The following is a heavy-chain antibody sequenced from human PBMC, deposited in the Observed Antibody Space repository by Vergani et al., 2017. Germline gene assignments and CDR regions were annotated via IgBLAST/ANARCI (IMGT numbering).Heavy chain of an antibody. CDR2: IWYDGSNK. CDR3: ARVKWRYCSSTSCYLLDY. CDR1: GFTFSSYG. V-gene: IGHV3-33*01. J-gene: IGHJ4*02. Sequence: QVQLVESGGGVVQPGRSLRLSCAASGFTFSSYGMHWVRQAPGKGLEWVAVIWYDGSNKYYADSVKGRFTISRDNSKNTLYLQMSSRRAEDTAVYYWARVKWRYCSSTSCYLLDYWGQGTLVTVSS. D-gene: IGHD2-2*01.